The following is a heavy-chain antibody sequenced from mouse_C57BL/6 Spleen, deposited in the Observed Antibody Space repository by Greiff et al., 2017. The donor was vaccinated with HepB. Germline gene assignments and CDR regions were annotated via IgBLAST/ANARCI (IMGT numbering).Heavy chain of an antibody. CDR2: IWGDGST. D-gene: IGHD1-1*01. CDR3: AKICCITTDWYFDV. Sequence: VKLVESGPGLVAPSQSLSITCTVSGFSLTSYGVSWVRQPPGKGLEWLGVIWGDGSTNYHSALISRLSISKDNSKSQVFLKLNSLQTDDTATYDCAKICCITTDWYFDVWGTGTTVTVSS. CDR1: GFSLTSYG. J-gene: IGHJ1*03. V-gene: IGHV2-3*01.